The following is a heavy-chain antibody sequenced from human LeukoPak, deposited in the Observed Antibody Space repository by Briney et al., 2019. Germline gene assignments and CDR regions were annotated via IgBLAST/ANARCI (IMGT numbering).Heavy chain of an antibody. Sequence: ASVKVSCKASGYTFTGYYMHWVRQAPGQGLEWMGWINPNSGGTNYAQKFQGRVTMTRETSISTAYMELSSLRSEDTAVYYCATADVLRFLESRGNYFDYWGQGTLVTVSS. D-gene: IGHD3-3*01. J-gene: IGHJ4*02. V-gene: IGHV1-2*02. CDR3: ATADVLRFLESRGNYFDY. CDR1: GYTFTGYY. CDR2: INPNSGGT.